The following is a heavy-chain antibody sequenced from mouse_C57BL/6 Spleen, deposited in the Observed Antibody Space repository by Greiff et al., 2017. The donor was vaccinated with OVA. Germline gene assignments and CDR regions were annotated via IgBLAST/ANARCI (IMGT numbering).Heavy chain of an antibody. CDR3: ARWGSGGSYGYMDD. J-gene: IGHJ1*03. V-gene: IGHV1-82*01. Sequence: VQLQESGPELVKPGASVKLSCKASGYAFSSSWMNWVQQRPGKGLEWIGRIYPRDGDTNYNGKFKGKATLTADKSYSTAYMQLSSRTSEDSAVYFCARWGSGGSYGYMDDWGTGTSVTVSS. CDR1: GYAFSSSW. CDR2: IYPRDGDT. D-gene: IGHD1-1*02.